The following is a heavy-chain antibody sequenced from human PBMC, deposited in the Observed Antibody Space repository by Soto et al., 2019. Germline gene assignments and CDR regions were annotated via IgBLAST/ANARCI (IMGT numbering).Heavy chain of an antibody. Sequence: QVQLVQSGAEVKKPGASVKVSCKASGYTFTSYGISWVRQAPGQGLEWMGWISAYNGNTNYAQKLQGRVTMTTDTSTSTAYMELRSLRSDDTAVYYCARVLSITMTVVVIRENYGMDVLGQGTTVTVSS. J-gene: IGHJ6*02. CDR2: ISAYNGNT. CDR3: ARVLSITMTVVVIRENYGMDV. D-gene: IGHD3-22*01. CDR1: GYTFTSYG. V-gene: IGHV1-18*01.